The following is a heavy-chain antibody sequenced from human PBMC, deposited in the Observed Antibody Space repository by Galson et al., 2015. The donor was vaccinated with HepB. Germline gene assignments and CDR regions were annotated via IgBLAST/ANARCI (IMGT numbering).Heavy chain of an antibody. CDR2: ISYDGSNK. Sequence: SLRLSCAASGFTFSSYAMHWVRQAPGKGLEWVAVISYDGSNKYYADSVKGRFTISRDNSKNTLYLQMNSLRAEDTAVYYCARDLEGPYYYDSSGYYFCPDYWGQGTLVTVSS. D-gene: IGHD3-22*01. J-gene: IGHJ4*02. V-gene: IGHV3-30*04. CDR1: GFTFSSYA. CDR3: ARDLEGPYYYDSSGYYFCPDY.